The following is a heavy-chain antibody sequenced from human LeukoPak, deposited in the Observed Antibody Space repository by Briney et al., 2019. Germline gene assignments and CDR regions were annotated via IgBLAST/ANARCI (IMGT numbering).Heavy chain of an antibody. J-gene: IGHJ4*02. V-gene: IGHV3-74*01. D-gene: IGHD3-22*01. CDR3: AKNYYYDSSGYFHY. Sequence: GGSLRLSCAASGFTFSRYWMHWVRQTPGKGLEWVSRVNSDGTTTTYADSVKGRFTISRDNAKNTLYLQMNSLRVEDTAVYYCAKNYYYDSSGYFHYWGQGTLVTASS. CDR1: GFTFSRYW. CDR2: VNSDGTTT.